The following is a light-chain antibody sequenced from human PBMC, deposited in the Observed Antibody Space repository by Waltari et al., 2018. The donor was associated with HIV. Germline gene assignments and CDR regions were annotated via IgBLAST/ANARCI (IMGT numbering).Light chain of an antibody. CDR1: SSDVGDNNY. CDR3: SSYTSSSTRDVV. CDR2: DVS. Sequence: QSALTQPASVSGSPGQSITISCTGTSSDVGDNNYVSWYQQHPGKAPKLMIYDVSNRPSGVSNRFSGSKSGNTASLTISGLQAEDEADYYCSSYTSSSTRDVVFGGGTTLTVL. V-gene: IGLV2-14*03. J-gene: IGLJ2*01.